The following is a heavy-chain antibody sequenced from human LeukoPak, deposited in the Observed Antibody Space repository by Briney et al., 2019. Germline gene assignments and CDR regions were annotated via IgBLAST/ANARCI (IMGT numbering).Heavy chain of an antibody. Sequence: GGSLRLSCAASGFTFSSYGMHWVRQAPGKGLEWVAVIWYDGSNKYYADSVKGRFTISRDNSKNTLYLQMNSLRAEDTAVYYCARGEYSSGWYVIDYWGQGTLVTVSS. D-gene: IGHD6-19*01. V-gene: IGHV3-33*01. CDR2: IWYDGSNK. J-gene: IGHJ4*02. CDR3: ARGEYSSGWYVIDY. CDR1: GFTFSSYG.